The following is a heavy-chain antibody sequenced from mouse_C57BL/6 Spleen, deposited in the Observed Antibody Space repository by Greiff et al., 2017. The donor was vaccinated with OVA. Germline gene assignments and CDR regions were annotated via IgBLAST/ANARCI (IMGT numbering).Heavy chain of an antibody. V-gene: IGHV14-4*01. CDR1: GFNIKDDY. D-gene: IGHD2-14*01. Sequence: VQLKESGAELVRPGASVKLSCTASGFNIKDDYMHWVKQRPEQGLEWIGWIDPENGDTESASKFQGKATITADTSSNTAYLQLSSLTSEDTAVYYCTTSKAGYRYFDYWGQGTTLTVSS. CDR3: TTSKAGYRYFDY. CDR2: IDPENGDT. J-gene: IGHJ2*01.